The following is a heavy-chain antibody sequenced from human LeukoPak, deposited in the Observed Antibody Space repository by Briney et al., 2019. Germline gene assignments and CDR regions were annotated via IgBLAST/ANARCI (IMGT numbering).Heavy chain of an antibody. D-gene: IGHD3-22*01. CDR3: ARAGRFTMIVVVITRAYYFDY. Sequence: GGSLRLSCVASGFTFSDYYMSWVRQPPGKGLEWVANIKQDGSEKYYVDSVKGRFTISRDNAKNSLFLQMNSLRAEDTAVYYCARAGRFTMIVVVITRAYYFDYWGQGTLVTVSS. CDR2: IKQDGSEK. CDR1: GFTFSDYY. V-gene: IGHV3-7*04. J-gene: IGHJ4*02.